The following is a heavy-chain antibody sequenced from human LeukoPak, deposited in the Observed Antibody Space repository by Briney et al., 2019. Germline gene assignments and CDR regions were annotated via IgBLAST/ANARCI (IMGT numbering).Heavy chain of an antibody. D-gene: IGHD2-15*01. CDR1: GGTFSSYA. V-gene: IGHV1-69*13. J-gene: IGHJ6*03. CDR2: IIPIFGTA. CDR3: ARDVPLMSCSCGTCYGGGYYYYYMDV. Sequence: EASVKVSCKASGGTFSSYAISWVRQAPGQGLEWMGGIIPIFGTANYAQKFQGRVTITADESTSTAYMELSSLRSEDTAVYYCARDVPLMSCSCGTCYGGGYYYYYMDVWGKGTTVTVSS.